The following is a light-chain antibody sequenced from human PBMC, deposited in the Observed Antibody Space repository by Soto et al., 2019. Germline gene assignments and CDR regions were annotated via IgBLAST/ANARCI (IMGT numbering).Light chain of an antibody. V-gene: IGKV1-5*01. CDR3: QQYNSYLWT. CDR2: DAS. Sequence: DIQMTQSPSTLSASVGDRVTITCRASQSISSWLAWYQQKPGKAPKLLIYDASSLESGVPSRFSCSGSGTEFTLPISSLQPDDFATYYCQQYNSYLWTFGQGTKVEIK. J-gene: IGKJ1*01. CDR1: QSISSW.